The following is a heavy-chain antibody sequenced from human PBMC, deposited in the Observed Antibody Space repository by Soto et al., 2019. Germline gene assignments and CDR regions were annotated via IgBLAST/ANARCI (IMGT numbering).Heavy chain of an antibody. CDR1: GFTFSSYA. D-gene: IGHD3-22*01. V-gene: IGHV3-23*01. J-gene: IGHJ3*02. CDR3: AKHYYDSSGYRHDAFDI. CDR2: ISGSGGST. Sequence: GSLRLSCAASGFTFSSYAMSWVRQAPGKGLEWVSAISGSGGSTYYADSVKGRFTISRDNSKNTLYLQMNSLRAEDTAVYYCAKHYYDSSGYRHDAFDIWGQGTMVTVSS.